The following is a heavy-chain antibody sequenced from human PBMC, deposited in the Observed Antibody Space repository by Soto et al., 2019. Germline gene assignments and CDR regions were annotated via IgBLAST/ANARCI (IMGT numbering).Heavy chain of an antibody. Sequence: QVQLVQSGAEVKKPGSSVKVSCKASGGTFSTSAISWVRQAPGQGLEWVGGIMPVFPTPDYAQNFQGRVTITADESTTTAYLELTRIRAHDTAVYYCARDKDRPQFAANYSYIFDVWGKATAITVSS. J-gene: IGHJ6*04. CDR2: IMPVFPTP. CDR1: GGTFSTSA. V-gene: IGHV1-69*12. CDR3: ARDKDRPQFAANYSYIFDV.